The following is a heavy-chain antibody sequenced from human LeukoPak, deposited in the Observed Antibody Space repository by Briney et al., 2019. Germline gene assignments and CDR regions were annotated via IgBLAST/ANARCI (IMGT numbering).Heavy chain of an antibody. Sequence: SETLSLTCTVSGGSISSSTYYWGWIRQPPGKGLEWIGTIYYTGSTYYNPSVKSRVAISVDASKNQFSLKLSSVTAADTAVYYCARADSSSWYEDYYYYYMDVWGKGTTVTVSS. V-gene: IGHV4-39*07. CDR2: IYYTGST. CDR1: GGSISSSTYY. CDR3: ARADSSSWYEDYYYYYMDV. J-gene: IGHJ6*03. D-gene: IGHD6-13*01.